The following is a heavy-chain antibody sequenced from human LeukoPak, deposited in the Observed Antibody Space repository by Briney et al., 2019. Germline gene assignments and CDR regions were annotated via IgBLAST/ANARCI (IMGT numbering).Heavy chain of an antibody. CDR2: INQDGSKE. V-gene: IGHV3-7*01. CDR1: GFTFSTYW. D-gene: IGHD4-17*01. Sequence: PGGSLRLSCAASGFTFSTYWMSWVRQAPGKGLKWVANINQDGSKESYVDSVKGRFTISRDNARNSLYLQMNSLRVEDTAVYYCARARFETTVTALIRKKNYYYYYMDVWGKGTTVTVSS. J-gene: IGHJ6*03. CDR3: ARARFETTVTALIRKKNYYYYYMDV.